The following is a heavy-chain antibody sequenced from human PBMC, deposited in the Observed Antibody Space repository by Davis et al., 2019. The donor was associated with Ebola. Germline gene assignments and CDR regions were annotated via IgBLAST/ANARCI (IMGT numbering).Heavy chain of an antibody. CDR1: GGSFSGYY. J-gene: IGHJ6*02. D-gene: IGHD3-16*01. Sequence: SETLSLTCAVYGGSFSGYYWSWLRQPPAKGLEWIGEINHSGRTNYNPSLKSRVTISVDTSKNQFSLKLSSVTAADTAVYYCARGMVITFGGVLESYYYYGMDVWGQGTTVTVSS. CDR2: INHSGRT. V-gene: IGHV4-34*01. CDR3: ARGMVITFGGVLESYYYYGMDV.